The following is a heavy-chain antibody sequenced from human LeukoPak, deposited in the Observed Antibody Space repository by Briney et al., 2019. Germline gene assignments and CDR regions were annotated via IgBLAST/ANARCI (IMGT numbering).Heavy chain of an antibody. V-gene: IGHV1-69*13. CDR3: ARAYYGSGRYSSGWYDMSFDY. D-gene: IGHD6-19*01. CDR1: GGTFSSYA. CDR2: IIPIFGTA. J-gene: IGHJ4*02. Sequence: GASVKVSCKASGGTFSSYAISWVRQAPGQGLEWMGGIIPIFGTANYAQKFQGRVTITAVESTSTAYMELSSLRSEDTAVYYCARAYYGSGRYSSGWYDMSFDYWGQGTLVTVSS.